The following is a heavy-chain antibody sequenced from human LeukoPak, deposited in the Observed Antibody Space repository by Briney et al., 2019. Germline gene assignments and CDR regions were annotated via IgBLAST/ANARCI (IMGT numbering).Heavy chain of an antibody. V-gene: IGHV3-48*03. D-gene: IGHD6-19*01. CDR3: ARESIAVAGAPFDY. J-gene: IGHJ4*02. CDR1: GFIFSSYE. Sequence: GGSLRLSCAASGFIFSSYEMNWVRQAPGKGLEWVSYISSGSTIYDADSVKGRFTISRDNAKNSLYLQMNSLRAEDTAVYYCARESIAVAGAPFDYWGQGTLVTVSS. CDR2: ISSGSTI.